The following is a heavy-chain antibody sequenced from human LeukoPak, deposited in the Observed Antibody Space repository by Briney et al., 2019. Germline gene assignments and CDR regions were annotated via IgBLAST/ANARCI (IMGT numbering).Heavy chain of an antibody. CDR1: GGSISSSSYY. V-gene: IGHV4-39*01. J-gene: IGHJ4*02. CDR3: ARDIYCSGGSCYSAPYYFDF. CDR2: IYYSGST. Sequence: SETLSLTCTVSGGSISSSSYYWGWIRQPPGKGLEWIGSIYYSGSTYYNPSLKSRVSISVDTSKNQFSLKLSSVTAADTAVYYCARDIYCSGGSCYSAPYYFDFWGQGTLVTVSS. D-gene: IGHD2-15*01.